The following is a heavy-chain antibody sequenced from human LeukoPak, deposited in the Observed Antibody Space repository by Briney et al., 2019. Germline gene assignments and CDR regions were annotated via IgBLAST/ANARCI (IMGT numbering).Heavy chain of an antibody. CDR1: RGSISSYY. CDR3: ARESGTGTTGNYYYYMNV. D-gene: IGHD1-1*01. Sequence: PSETLSLTCTVSRGSISSYYWSWVRQPPGKGLEWIGYNYYSGSTNYNPSLKSRVTISVDTSKNQFSLKLSSVTAADTAVYYCARESGTGTTGNYYYYMNVWGKGTTVSVSS. CDR2: NYYSGST. V-gene: IGHV4-59*12. J-gene: IGHJ6*03.